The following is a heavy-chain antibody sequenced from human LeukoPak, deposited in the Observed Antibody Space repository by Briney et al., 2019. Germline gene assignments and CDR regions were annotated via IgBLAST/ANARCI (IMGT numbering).Heavy chain of an antibody. V-gene: IGHV4-39*01. CDR1: GGSISSSSYY. D-gene: IGHD2-2*01. Sequence: SETLSLTCTVSGGSISSSSYYCGWIRQPPGKGLEWIGRIYYSGSTYYNPSRKSRVTISVDTSKNQFSLKLSTVTAADTAVYYCARHSPIVVVPAATHLPLGVDYWGQGTLVTVSS. CDR3: ARHSPIVVVPAATHLPLGVDY. J-gene: IGHJ4*02. CDR2: IYYSGST.